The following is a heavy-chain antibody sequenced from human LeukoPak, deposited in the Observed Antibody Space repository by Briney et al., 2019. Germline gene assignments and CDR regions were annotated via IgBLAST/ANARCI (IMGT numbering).Heavy chain of an antibody. V-gene: IGHV3-21*01. CDR3: ARATDGDYVPY. CDR1: DGSINSYY. D-gene: IGHD4-17*01. J-gene: IGHJ4*02. CDR2: ISSSSSYI. Sequence: ETLSLTCSVSDGSINSYYWNWVRQAPGKGLEWVSSISSSSSYINYADSVKGRFTISRDNAKNSLYLQMNSLRAEDTAVYYCARATDGDYVPYWGQGTLVTVSS.